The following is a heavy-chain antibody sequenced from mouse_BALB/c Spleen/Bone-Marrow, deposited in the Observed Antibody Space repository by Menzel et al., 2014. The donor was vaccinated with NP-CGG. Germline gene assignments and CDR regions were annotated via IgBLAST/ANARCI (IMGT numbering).Heavy chain of an antibody. J-gene: IGHJ4*01. Sequence: LVKTGASVKISCKASGYSFTGYYMHWVKQSHGKSLEWIGYISCYNGATRYNQKFKGKATFTVDTSSSTAHMQFYSLTSKDSAVYFCARGGTMISTDAIDYWGQGTSVTVSS. D-gene: IGHD2-4*01. CDR3: ARGGTMISTDAIDY. CDR2: ISCYNGAT. V-gene: IGHV1S34*01. CDR1: GYSFTGYY.